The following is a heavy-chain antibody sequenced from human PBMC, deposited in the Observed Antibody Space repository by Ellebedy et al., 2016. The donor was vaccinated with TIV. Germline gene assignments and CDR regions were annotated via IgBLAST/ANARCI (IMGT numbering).Heavy chain of an antibody. V-gene: IGHV4-4*02. D-gene: IGHD3-16*01. CDR2: IYHSGST. Sequence: MPSETLSLTCTVSGGSISSSNWWSWVRQPPGKGLEWIGEIYHSGSTYYNPSLKSRVTISVDRSKNQFSLKLSSVTAADTAVYYCARGGSRPYYGMDVWGQGTTVTVSS. CDR3: ARGGSRPYYGMDV. J-gene: IGHJ6*02. CDR1: GGSISSSNW.